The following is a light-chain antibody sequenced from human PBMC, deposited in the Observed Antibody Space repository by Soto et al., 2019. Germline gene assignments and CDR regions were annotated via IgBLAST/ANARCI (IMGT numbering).Light chain of an antibody. CDR2: AAS. CDR3: QQSYSTPRT. V-gene: IGKV1-39*01. CDR1: QSISSY. J-gene: IGKJ2*01. Sequence: DIQMTQSPSSLSASVGDRVTITCRASQSISSYLNWYQQKPGKAPKLLIYAASSLQSGVPSRFRGSGSGTDFTLTISSLQPKDFATYYCQQSYSTPRTFGQGTKLEIK.